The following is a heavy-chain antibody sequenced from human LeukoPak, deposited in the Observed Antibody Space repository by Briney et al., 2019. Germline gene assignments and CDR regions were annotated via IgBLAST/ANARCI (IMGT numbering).Heavy chain of an antibody. Sequence: GGSLRLSCTASGFTFGDYAMSWVRQAPGKGLEWVAFIRYDGSNKYYADSVKGRFTISRDNSKNTLYLQMNSLRAEDTAVYYCAKDHYYDSSGYLKDYFDYWGQGTLVTVSS. CDR1: GFTFGDYA. CDR3: AKDHYYDSSGYLKDYFDY. CDR2: IRYDGSNK. J-gene: IGHJ4*02. D-gene: IGHD3-22*01. V-gene: IGHV3-30*02.